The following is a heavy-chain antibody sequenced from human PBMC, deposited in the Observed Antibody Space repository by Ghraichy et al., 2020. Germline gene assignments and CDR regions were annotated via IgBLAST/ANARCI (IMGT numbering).Heavy chain of an antibody. J-gene: IGHJ6*02. D-gene: IGHD6-19*01. Sequence: GGSLRLSCAESGFTFSSYGMHWVRQAPGKGLEWVAVIWYDGSNKYYADSVKGRFTISRDNSKNTLYLQMNSLRAEDTAGYYCARVGQWLVRGSYGMDVWGQVSTLTVSS. CDR1: GFTFSSYG. V-gene: IGHV3-33*01. CDR3: ARVGQWLVRGSYGMDV. CDR2: IWYDGSNK.